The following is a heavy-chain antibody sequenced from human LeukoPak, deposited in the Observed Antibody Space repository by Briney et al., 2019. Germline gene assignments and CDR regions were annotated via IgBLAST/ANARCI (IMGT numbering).Heavy chain of an antibody. Sequence: SETLSLTCTVSGGSLSSYYWSWIRQPPGKGLEWIGYIYHSGSTNYNPSLKSRVTISVDTSKNEFSMNMSSVNAADPAVYYCAREDLGVLFGELLSYPPFDPWGQGTLVTVSS. CDR2: IYHSGST. J-gene: IGHJ5*02. V-gene: IGHV4-59*01. CDR1: GGSLSSYY. D-gene: IGHD3-10*02. CDR3: AREDLGVLFGELLSYPPFDP.